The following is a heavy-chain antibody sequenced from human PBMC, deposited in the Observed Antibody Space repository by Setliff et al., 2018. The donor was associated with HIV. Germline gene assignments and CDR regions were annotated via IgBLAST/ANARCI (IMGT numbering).Heavy chain of an antibody. V-gene: IGHV1-18*01. J-gene: IGHJ4*02. CDR3: ARRGNYYASAFDY. CDR2: ISPATDKT. CDR1: GYTFTSYG. Sequence: GASVKVSCKASGYTFTSYGISWVRQAPGQGLEWMGWISPATDKTSYAQKLQGRLTMTTDTSTSTAYMDLRSLRSDDTAVYYCARRGNYYASAFDYWGQGTLVTVSS. D-gene: IGHD3-10*01.